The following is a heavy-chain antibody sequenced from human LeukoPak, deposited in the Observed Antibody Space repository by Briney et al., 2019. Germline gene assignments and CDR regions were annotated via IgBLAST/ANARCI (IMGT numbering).Heavy chain of an antibody. CDR2: INPNSGGT. V-gene: IGHV1-2*02. J-gene: IGHJ4*02. CDR3: ARVGVRVDYDSSGYPDY. D-gene: IGHD3-22*01. CDR1: GYTFTSYG. Sequence: AASVKFSCKASGYTFTSYGISWVRQAPGQGLEWMGWINPNSGGTNYAQKFQGRVTMTRDTSISTAYMELRSLRSDDTAVYYCARVGVRVDYDSSGYPDYWGQGTLVSVSS.